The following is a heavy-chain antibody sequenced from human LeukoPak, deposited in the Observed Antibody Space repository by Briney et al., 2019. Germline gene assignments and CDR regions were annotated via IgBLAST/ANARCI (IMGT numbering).Heavy chain of an antibody. Sequence: SETLSLTCTVSGGSISSHYWSWIRQPAGKGLEWIGRIYTSGSTSYNPSLKSRVTISVDTSKNQFSLKLSSVTAADTAVYYCAREEAGGGSYYGSYYFDYWGQGTLVTVSS. D-gene: IGHD1-26*01. CDR3: AREEAGGGSYYGSYYFDY. CDR1: GGSISSHY. CDR2: IYTSGST. V-gene: IGHV4-4*07. J-gene: IGHJ4*02.